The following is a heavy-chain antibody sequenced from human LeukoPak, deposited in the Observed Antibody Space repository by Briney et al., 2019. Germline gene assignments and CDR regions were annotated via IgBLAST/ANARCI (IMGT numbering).Heavy chain of an antibody. V-gene: IGHV1-46*01. CDR1: GYTFTSYY. J-gene: IGHJ3*02. CDR3: ARLRRNYGDYEAFDI. D-gene: IGHD4-17*01. Sequence: GASVKVSCKASGYTFTSYYMHWVRQAPGQGLEWMATINPTGGTTTYAQKFQGRVTVTRDTSTSTVYMGLSSLRSEDTAVYYCARLRRNYGDYEAFDIWGQGTMVTVSS. CDR2: INPTGGTT.